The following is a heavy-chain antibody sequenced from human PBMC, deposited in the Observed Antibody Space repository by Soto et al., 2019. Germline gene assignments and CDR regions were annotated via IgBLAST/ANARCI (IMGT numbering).Heavy chain of an antibody. Sequence: SGPTLVNPTQTLTLTCTFSGFSLSTSGMRVSWIRRPPGKALQWLARIDWDDDKFYTTSLRTRLTISKDTSKNQVVLTMTNMDPVDTATYYCAKTGTDGSWFDPWGQGTPVTVSS. CDR2: IDWDDDK. D-gene: IGHD1-1*01. CDR1: GFSLSTSGMR. J-gene: IGHJ5*02. CDR3: AKTGTDGSWFDP. V-gene: IGHV2-70*04.